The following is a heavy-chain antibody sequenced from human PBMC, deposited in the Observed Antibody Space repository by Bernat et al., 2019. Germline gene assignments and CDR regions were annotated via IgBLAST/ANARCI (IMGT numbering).Heavy chain of an antibody. Sequence: VQLVESGGGLVQPVGSLRLSCAASGFTFSSYGMHWVRQAPGKGLEWVAVISYDGSNKYYADSVKGRFTISRDNSKNTLYLQMNSLRAEDTAVYYCAKDLFFVAVAGIADPWGQGTLVTVSS. CDR2: ISYDGSNK. CDR1: GFTFSSYG. V-gene: IGHV3-30*18. D-gene: IGHD6-19*01. CDR3: AKDLFFVAVAGIADP. J-gene: IGHJ5*02.